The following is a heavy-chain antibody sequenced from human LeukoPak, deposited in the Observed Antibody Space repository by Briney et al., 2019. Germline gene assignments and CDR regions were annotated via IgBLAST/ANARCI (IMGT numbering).Heavy chain of an antibody. Sequence: PSETLSLTCTVSGGSISSYYWSWIRQPPGKGLEWIGYIYYSGSTNYNPSLKSRVTISVDTAKNQFSLKLTSVTAADTAVYYCAREGIGYYGSGSYYNVLDYWGQGTLVTVSS. D-gene: IGHD3-10*01. CDR2: IYYSGST. J-gene: IGHJ4*02. CDR3: AREGIGYYGSGSYYNVLDY. CDR1: GGSISSYY. V-gene: IGHV4-59*01.